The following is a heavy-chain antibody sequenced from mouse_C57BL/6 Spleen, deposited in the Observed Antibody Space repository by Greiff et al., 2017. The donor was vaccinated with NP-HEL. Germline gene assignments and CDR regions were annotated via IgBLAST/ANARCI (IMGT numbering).Heavy chain of an antibody. CDR1: GFTFSSYA. J-gene: IGHJ4*01. Sequence: EVHLVESGEGLVKPGGSLKLSCAASGFTFSSYAMSWVRQTPEKRLEWVAYISSGGDYIYYADTVKGRFTISRDNARNTLYLQMSSLKSEDTAMYYCTRDHYSNFFYAMDYWGQGTSVTVSS. CDR2: ISSGGDYI. V-gene: IGHV5-9-1*02. D-gene: IGHD2-5*01. CDR3: TRDHYSNFFYAMDY.